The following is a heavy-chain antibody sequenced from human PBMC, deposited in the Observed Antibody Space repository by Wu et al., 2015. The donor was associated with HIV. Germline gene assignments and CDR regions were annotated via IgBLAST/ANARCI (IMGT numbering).Heavy chain of an antibody. CDR1: GGTFSSYA. Sequence: QVQLVQSGAEVKKPGSSVKVSCKASGGTFSSYAISWVRQAPGQGLEWMGGIIPIFGTANYAQKFQGRVTITADESTSTAYMELSSLRSEDTAVYYCARCADYYGSGSRNYYYMDVWGKGTTVTVSS. CDR2: IIPIFGTA. CDR3: ARCADYYGSGSRNYYYMDV. J-gene: IGHJ6*03. V-gene: IGHV1-69*12. D-gene: IGHD3-10*01.